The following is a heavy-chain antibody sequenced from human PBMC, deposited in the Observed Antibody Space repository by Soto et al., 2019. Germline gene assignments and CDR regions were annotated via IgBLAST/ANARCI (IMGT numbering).Heavy chain of an antibody. V-gene: IGHV3-53*01. Sequence: GGSLRLSCAASGFTVSSNYMSWVRRAPGKGLEWVSVIYSGGSTYYADSVKGRFTISRDNSKNTLYLQMNSLRAEDTAVYYCAVMDYYGSRSGLDIWGQGTMVTVSS. CDR1: GFTVSSNY. D-gene: IGHD3-10*01. CDR2: IYSGGST. CDR3: AVMDYYGSRSGLDI. J-gene: IGHJ3*02.